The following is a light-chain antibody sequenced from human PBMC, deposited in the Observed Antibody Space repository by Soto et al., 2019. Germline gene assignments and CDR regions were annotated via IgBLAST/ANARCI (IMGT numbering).Light chain of an antibody. Sequence: QSVLTQPASVSGSPGQSITISCTGTSSDVGGYNYVSWYQQHPGKAPKLTIYDVSNRPSGVSNRFSGSKSGNTASLTISGFHAEDEADYYCSSYTSSSTRLVFGTGTKVTVL. CDR2: DVS. V-gene: IGLV2-14*01. J-gene: IGLJ1*01. CDR3: SSYTSSSTRLV. CDR1: SSDVGGYNY.